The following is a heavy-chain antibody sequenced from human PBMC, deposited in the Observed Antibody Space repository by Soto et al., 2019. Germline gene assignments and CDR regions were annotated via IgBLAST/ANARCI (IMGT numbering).Heavy chain of an antibody. CDR2: MNPNSGNT. Sequence: ASVKVSCKASGYTFTSYDINWVRQATGQGLEWMGWMNPNSGNTGYAQKFQGRVTMTRNTSISTAYMELSSLRSEDTAVYYGARNSSSASPFDYWGQGTLGTVSS. CDR1: GYTFTSYD. V-gene: IGHV1-8*01. CDR3: ARNSSSASPFDY. D-gene: IGHD6-6*01. J-gene: IGHJ4*02.